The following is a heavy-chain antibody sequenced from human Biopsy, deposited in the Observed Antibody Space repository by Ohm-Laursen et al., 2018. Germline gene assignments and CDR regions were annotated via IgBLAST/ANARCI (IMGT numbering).Heavy chain of an antibody. Sequence: SVKVSCNASGGTFSSYAISWVRQAPGQGPEWMGGIIPIFETIDYAPKFQDRVTITADESTRTAYMELSSLKSEDTAAYYCARRYCSSTSCSPPFYSWFDPWGQGTLVTVSS. J-gene: IGHJ5*02. CDR2: IIPIFETI. V-gene: IGHV1-69*13. CDR1: GGTFSSYA. CDR3: ARRYCSSTSCSPPFYSWFDP. D-gene: IGHD2-2*01.